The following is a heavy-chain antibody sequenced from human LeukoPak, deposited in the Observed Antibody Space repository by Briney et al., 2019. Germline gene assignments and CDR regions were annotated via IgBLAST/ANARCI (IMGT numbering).Heavy chain of an antibody. CDR1: GGSFSGYY. CDR2: INHSGST. CDR3: TVGELSLLPDY. J-gene: IGHJ4*02. D-gene: IGHD3-16*02. Sequence: SETLSLTCAVYGGSFSGYYWSCIRQPPGKGLEWIGEINHSGSTNYNPSLKSRVTISVDTSKNQFSLKLSSVTAADTAVYYCTVGELSLLPDYWGQGTLVTVSS. V-gene: IGHV4-34*01.